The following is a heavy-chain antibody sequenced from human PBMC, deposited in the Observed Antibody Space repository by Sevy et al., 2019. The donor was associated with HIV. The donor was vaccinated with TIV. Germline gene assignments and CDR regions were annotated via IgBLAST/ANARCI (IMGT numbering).Heavy chain of an antibody. CDR3: AKDQYGTGGYTYDY. CDR2: MNPSGGST. V-gene: IGHV1-46*01. D-gene: IGHD3-10*01. CDR1: GYTFTTYY. J-gene: IGHJ4*02. Sequence: ASVKVSCKASGYTFTTYYMHWVRQAPGQGLEWMGMMNPSGGSTSYAEKFQGRVTLTRDTSTSTVYMELSSLRSEDTAVYYCAKDQYGTGGYTYDYWGQGPLVTVSS.